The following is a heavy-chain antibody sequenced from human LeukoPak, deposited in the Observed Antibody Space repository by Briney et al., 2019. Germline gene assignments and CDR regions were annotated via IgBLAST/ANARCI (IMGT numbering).Heavy chain of an antibody. CDR2: ISYDGSNK. CDR3: AKDPLVE. J-gene: IGHJ4*02. Sequence: GGSLRLSCAASGFTFSSYAMHWVRQAPGKGLEWVAVISYDGSNKYYADSVKGRFTISRDNSKNTLYLQMNSLRAEDTAVYYCAKDPLVEWGQGTLVTVSS. D-gene: IGHD2-2*01. CDR1: GFTFSSYA. V-gene: IGHV3-30-3*01.